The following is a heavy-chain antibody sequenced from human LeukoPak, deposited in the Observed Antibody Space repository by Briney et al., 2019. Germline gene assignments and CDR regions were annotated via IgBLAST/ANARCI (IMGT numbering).Heavy chain of an antibody. V-gene: IGHV3-71*01. J-gene: IGHJ4*02. Sequence: GGSLRLSCTASGFTFSHYWMSWVRQAPGKGLEWVGFIRSKAYGGTTEYAASVKGRFTISRDDSKSIAYLQMNSLRAEDTAVYYCAKDNALRYFDWLSHYFNFDYWGQGTLVTVSS. D-gene: IGHD3-9*01. CDR1: GFTFSHYW. CDR2: IRSKAYGGTT. CDR3: AKDNALRYFDWLSHYFNFDY.